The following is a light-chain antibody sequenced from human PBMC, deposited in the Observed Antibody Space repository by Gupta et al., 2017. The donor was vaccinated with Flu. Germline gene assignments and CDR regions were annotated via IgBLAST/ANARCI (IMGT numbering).Light chain of an antibody. CDR2: DVT. CDR3: STYTRTSNFYV. CDR1: SSDVGGSYY. J-gene: IGLJ1*01. Sequence: QSALTQPASVSGSPGQSINISCTRTSSDVGGSYYVSWYQQQPDKAPKPIIYDVTNPPSRVSSRVSGSKSGSTASLTISRLQAEEETDYKCSTYTRTSNFYVFGTGSKATVL. V-gene: IGLV2-14*01.